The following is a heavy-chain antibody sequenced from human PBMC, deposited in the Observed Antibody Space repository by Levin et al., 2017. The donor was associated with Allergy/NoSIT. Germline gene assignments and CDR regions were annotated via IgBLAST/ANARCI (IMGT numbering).Heavy chain of an antibody. D-gene: IGHD4-17*01. V-gene: IGHV4-31*03. CDR2: VYYSGRT. J-gene: IGHJ4*02. CDR1: GVSVSSAGYY. CDR3: ATINDDGDFY. Sequence: PSETLSLTCSVSGVSVSSAGYYWSWVRQHPGDGLEWIGYVYYSGRTYYSPSLKSRVAISLNPSENQFSLHLTSVTAADTAMYYCATINDDGDFYWGQGTLVNVSS.